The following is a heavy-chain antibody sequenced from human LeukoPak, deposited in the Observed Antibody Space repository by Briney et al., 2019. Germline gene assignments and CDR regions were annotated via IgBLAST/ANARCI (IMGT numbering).Heavy chain of an antibody. CDR2: AFSDGRT. Sequence: GGSLRLSCAASGITVSTNYMSWVRQAPGKGLEWVSIAFSDGRTFYADSVKGRFTISRDSSKNTVFLQMNSLRAEDTAVYYCARDRIVGAMEYYFDYWGQGTLVTVSS. D-gene: IGHD1-26*01. V-gene: IGHV3-53*01. J-gene: IGHJ4*02. CDR1: GITVSTNY. CDR3: ARDRIVGAMEYYFDY.